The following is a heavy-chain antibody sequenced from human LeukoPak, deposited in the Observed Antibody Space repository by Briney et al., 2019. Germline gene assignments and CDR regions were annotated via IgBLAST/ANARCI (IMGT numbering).Heavy chain of an antibody. CDR1: GFTFDHYA. CDR3: AKDTLGYCSGGSCYTFDY. V-gene: IGHV3-43D*03. CDR2: ISWDGGST. Sequence: PGGSLRLSCAASGFTFDHYAMHWVRQAPGKSLEWVSLISWDGGSTYYADSVKGRFTISRDNSKNSLYLQMNSLRPEDTALYYCAKDTLGYCSGGSCYTFDYWGQGTLVTVSS. D-gene: IGHD2-15*01. J-gene: IGHJ4*02.